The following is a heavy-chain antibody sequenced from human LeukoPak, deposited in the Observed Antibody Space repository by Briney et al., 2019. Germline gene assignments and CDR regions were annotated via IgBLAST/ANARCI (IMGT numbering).Heavy chain of an antibody. CDR2: ISDSGDST. CDR1: GFTFSNYA. CDR3: AKDRTSLMVRGSFGY. D-gene: IGHD3-10*01. J-gene: IGHJ4*02. V-gene: IGHV3-23*01. Sequence: GGSLRLSCAASGFTFSNYAMSWVRQAPGKGLEWVSVISDSGDSTYYADSVKGRFTISRDNFQNTVYLQMNGLRVEGTAVYYCAKDRTSLMVRGSFGYWGQGTLVTVSS.